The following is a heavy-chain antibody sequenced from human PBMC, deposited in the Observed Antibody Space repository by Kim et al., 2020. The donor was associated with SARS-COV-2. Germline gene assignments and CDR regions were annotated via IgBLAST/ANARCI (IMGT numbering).Heavy chain of an antibody. D-gene: IGHD5-12*01. Sequence: SETLSLTCTVSGGSTNYYYWSWFRQPPGRALEWIGYVFYTGSTKYNPSLQGRVSMSLDTSKVSLKLTSVTAADTAVYYCARHREKWRLEYYFDYWGQGSLVTVSS. V-gene: IGHV4-59*08. J-gene: IGHJ4*02. CDR2: VFYTGST. CDR3: ARHREKWRLEYYFDY. CDR1: GGSTNYYY.